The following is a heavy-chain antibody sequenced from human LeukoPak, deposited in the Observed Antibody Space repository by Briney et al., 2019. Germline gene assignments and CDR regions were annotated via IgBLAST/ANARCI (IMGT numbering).Heavy chain of an antibody. J-gene: IGHJ4*02. CDR1: GFTFSNFY. CDR3: ARLRDRKYFDY. Sequence: PGGSLRLSCAASGFTFSNFYMSWIRQAPGKGLEWISHISIGSSDANYADSVKGRVTISRDNSKDSLYLQMNSLGAEDTAVYFCARLRDRKYFDYWGQGAQVTVSS. CDR2: ISIGSSDA. D-gene: IGHD1-14*01. V-gene: IGHV3-11*03.